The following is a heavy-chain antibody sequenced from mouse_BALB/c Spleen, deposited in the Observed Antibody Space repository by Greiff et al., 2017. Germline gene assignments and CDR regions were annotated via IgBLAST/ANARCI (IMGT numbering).Heavy chain of an antibody. CDR1: GFTFSSFG. V-gene: IGHV5-17*02. Sequence: DVKLVESGGGLVQPGGSRKLSCAASGFTFSSFGMHWVRQAPEKGLEWVAYISSGSSTIYYADTVKGRFTISRDNPKNTLFLQMTSLRSEDTAMYYCARGDDGYYVAMDYWGQGTSVTVSS. CDR3: ARGDDGYYVAMDY. CDR2: ISSGSSTI. J-gene: IGHJ4*01. D-gene: IGHD2-3*01.